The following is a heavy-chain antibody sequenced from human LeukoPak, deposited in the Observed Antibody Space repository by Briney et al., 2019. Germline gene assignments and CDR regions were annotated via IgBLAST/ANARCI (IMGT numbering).Heavy chain of an antibody. J-gene: IGHJ3*02. Sequence: GGSLRLSCAASGFTSSGSAMHSGRQASGKGLEWVGRIRRRGNSYATAYAASVTGRFTISRDDSKNTAYLQMNSLRAEDTAIYYCSRHDSSVVGGNDAFDIWGQGTLVTVSS. D-gene: IGHD1-26*01. CDR2: IRRRGNSYAT. CDR3: SRHDSSVVGGNDAFDI. V-gene: IGHV3-73*01. CDR1: GFTSSGSA.